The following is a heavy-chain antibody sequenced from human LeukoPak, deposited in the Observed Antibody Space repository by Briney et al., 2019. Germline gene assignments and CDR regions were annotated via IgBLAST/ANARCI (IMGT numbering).Heavy chain of an antibody. J-gene: IGHJ6*03. V-gene: IGHV1-8*01. CDR1: GYPFSNYD. Sequence: GASVKVSCKASGYPFSNYDVNWVRQAPGQGLEWMAWMNPGSGDTGYAQKFQGRLTMSSNISMNTASMELRSLTSEDTVVYFCARSRRGYYMDVWGTGTPVTVSS. CDR3: ARSRRGYYMDV. CDR2: MNPGSGDT.